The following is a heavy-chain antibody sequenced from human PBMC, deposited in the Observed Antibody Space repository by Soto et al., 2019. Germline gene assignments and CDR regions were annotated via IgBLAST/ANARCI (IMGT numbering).Heavy chain of an antibody. CDR1: GGSFSGYY. CDR2: VYYNGRT. Sequence: LSLTCAVYGGSFSGYYWSWIRQPPGKGLEWIGYVYYNGRTSYNPSLKSRVTMSVDTSRNQFSLKLSSVAAADTAMYYCARVSGGGGYLLDHWGQGTLVTVSS. V-gene: IGHV4-59*01. D-gene: IGHD3-16*02. J-gene: IGHJ4*02. CDR3: ARVSGGGGYLLDH.